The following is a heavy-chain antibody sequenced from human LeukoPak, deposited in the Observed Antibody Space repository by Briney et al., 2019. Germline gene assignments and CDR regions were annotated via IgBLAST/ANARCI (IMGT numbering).Heavy chain of an antibody. CDR2: ISWNTGSI. Sequence: GGSLRLSYAASGFTFDDYAMHWVRQAPGKGLEWVSGISWNTGSIGYADSVKGRFTISRDNARNSLYLQTNSLRPEDTALYYCAKDIVPYNWNDEDAFDIWGQGTMVTVSS. D-gene: IGHD1-20*01. CDR1: GFTFDDYA. CDR3: AKDIVPYNWNDEDAFDI. V-gene: IGHV3-9*01. J-gene: IGHJ3*02.